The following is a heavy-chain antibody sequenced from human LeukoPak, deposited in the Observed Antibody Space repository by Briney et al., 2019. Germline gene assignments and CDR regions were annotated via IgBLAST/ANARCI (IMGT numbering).Heavy chain of an antibody. Sequence: SETLSLTCTVSGGSIISHYWNWIRQPAGKGLEWIGRVYASGSTTYNPSLKNRVTMSVDTSKNQFSLRLTSVTAADTAVYYCAKDTSSWYSPPGAFDLWGQGTVVTVSS. CDR2: VYASGST. D-gene: IGHD6-13*01. CDR1: GGSIISHY. J-gene: IGHJ3*01. V-gene: IGHV4-4*07. CDR3: AKDTSSWYSPPGAFDL.